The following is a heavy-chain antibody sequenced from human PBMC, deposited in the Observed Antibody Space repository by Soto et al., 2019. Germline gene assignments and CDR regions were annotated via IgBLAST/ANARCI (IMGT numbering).Heavy chain of an antibody. CDR2: ITPIIDIP. CDR3: ARSNPQYVYFAS. D-gene: IGHD1-20*01. Sequence: QVQLVQSGAEVKKPGSSVKVSCRTSGGTFNTYTISWVRQAPGQGLEWMGRITPIIDIPTYAQTFQGRVSISADKSTSTAYMQLTSLRFEDTAMYFCARSNPQYVYFASWGQGTLVTVSS. V-gene: IGHV1-69*02. CDR1: GGTFNTYT. J-gene: IGHJ4*02.